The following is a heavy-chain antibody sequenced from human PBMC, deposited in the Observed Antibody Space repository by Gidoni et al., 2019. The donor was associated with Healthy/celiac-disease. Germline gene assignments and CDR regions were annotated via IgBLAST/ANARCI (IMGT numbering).Heavy chain of an antibody. J-gene: IGHJ6*02. Sequence: QVQLVESGGGLVKPGGSLRLSCAASGFTFSDYYMSWIRQAPGKGLEWVSYISSSGSTIYYADSVKGRFSISRDNAKNSLYLQMNSLRAEDTAVYYCASWVWNYDILTGYFSGYYGMDVWGQGTTVTVSS. V-gene: IGHV3-11*01. CDR3: ASWVWNYDILTGYFSGYYGMDV. CDR1: GFTFSDYY. D-gene: IGHD3-9*01. CDR2: ISSSGSTI.